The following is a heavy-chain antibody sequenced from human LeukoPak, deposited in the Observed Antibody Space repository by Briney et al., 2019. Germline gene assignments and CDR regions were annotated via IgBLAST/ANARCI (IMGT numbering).Heavy chain of an antibody. Sequence: SETLSLTCTVSGGSISSYYWSWIRQPSGKGLEWIGYIYYSGSTNYNPSLKSRVTISVDTSKNQFSLKLSSVTAADTAVYYCARGIRFLEWLPTTTNWFDPWGQGTLVTVSS. CDR2: IYYSGST. J-gene: IGHJ5*02. CDR1: GGSISSYY. CDR3: ARGIRFLEWLPTTTNWFDP. D-gene: IGHD3-3*01. V-gene: IGHV4-59*01.